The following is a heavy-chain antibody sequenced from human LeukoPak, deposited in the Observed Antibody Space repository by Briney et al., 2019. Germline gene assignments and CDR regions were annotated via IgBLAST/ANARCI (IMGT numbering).Heavy chain of an antibody. V-gene: IGHV4-4*07. CDR2: IYTSGST. D-gene: IGHD1-26*01. CDR1: GGSISNYY. Sequence: SETLSLTCTVSGGSISNYYWSWIRQPAGKGLEWIGRIYTSGSTNYNSSLKSRLAMSVDTSKNQFSLKLSSVTAADTAVYYCARLRPMGGSFPDSFDIWGQGTMVTVSS. J-gene: IGHJ3*02. CDR3: ARLRPMGGSFPDSFDI.